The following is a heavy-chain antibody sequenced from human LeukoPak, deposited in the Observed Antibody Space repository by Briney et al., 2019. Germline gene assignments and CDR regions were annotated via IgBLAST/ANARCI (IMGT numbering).Heavy chain of an antibody. CDR1: GGSITTSSYY. D-gene: IGHD3-22*01. CDR3: ARDVRYYDSSGLPLFDY. J-gene: IGHJ4*02. Sequence: SETLSLTCSVSGGSITTSSYYWGWIRQPPGKGLEWIGSIFYTGGTYYSPSLKSRVTMSVDTSKNQSSLKLSSVTAADTAVYYCARDVRYYDSSGLPLFDYWGQGTLVTVSS. CDR2: IFYTGGT. V-gene: IGHV4-39*02.